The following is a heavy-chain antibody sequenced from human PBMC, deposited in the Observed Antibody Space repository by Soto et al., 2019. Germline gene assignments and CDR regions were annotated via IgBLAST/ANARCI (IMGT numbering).Heavy chain of an antibody. J-gene: IGHJ4*02. CDR2: ISSTTNYI. V-gene: IGHV3-21*06. CDR1: GFTFTRYS. Sequence: GGSLRLSCAASGFTFTRYSMNWVRQAPGKGLEWVSSISSTTNYIYYGDSMKGRFTISRDNAKNSLYLEVNSLRAEDTAVYYCARESEDLTSNFDYWGQGTLVTVSS. CDR3: ARESEDLTSNFDY.